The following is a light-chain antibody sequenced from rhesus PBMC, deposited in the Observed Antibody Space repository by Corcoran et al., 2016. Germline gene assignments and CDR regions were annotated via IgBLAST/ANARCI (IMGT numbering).Light chain of an antibody. CDR2: YAS. Sequence: DIQMTQSPSSLSASVGDTVTITCRASQGISSYLNWFQQKPGKAPNLLIYYASSLESGVPSRFSGSGFGTDFTLTISSLQPEDFAAYYCIQHNSDPLTFGGGTKVEIK. CDR1: QGISSY. J-gene: IGKJ4*01. CDR3: IQHNSDPLT. V-gene: IGKV1-28*03.